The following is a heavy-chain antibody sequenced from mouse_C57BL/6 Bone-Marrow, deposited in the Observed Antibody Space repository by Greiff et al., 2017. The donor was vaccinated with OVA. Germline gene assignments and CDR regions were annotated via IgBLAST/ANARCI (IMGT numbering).Heavy chain of an antibody. D-gene: IGHD1-1*01. CDR3: TVTTVDY. J-gene: IGHJ2*01. CDR2: IEPETGGT. CDR1: GYTFTDYE. V-gene: IGHV1-15*01. Sequence: QVQLKESGAELVRPGASVTLSCKASGYTFTDYEMNWVKQTPVHGLEWIGAIEPETGGTAYNQKFKGKAILTADKSSSTAYMELRSLTSEDSAVYYCTVTTVDYWGQGTTLTVSS.